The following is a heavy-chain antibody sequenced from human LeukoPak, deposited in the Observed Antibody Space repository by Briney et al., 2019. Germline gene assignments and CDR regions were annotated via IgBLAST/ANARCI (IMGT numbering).Heavy chain of an antibody. Sequence: PGGSLRLSCRASGFSFSRYWMSWVRQAPGKGLEWVANIKEDGSGKNYVDSMKGRFIISRDNAKNSLNLQISSLRAEDTAVYYCAREVLATASAFDYWGQGTLVTVSS. CDR1: GFSFSRYW. CDR3: AREVLATASAFDY. J-gene: IGHJ4*02. D-gene: IGHD4-11*01. V-gene: IGHV3-7*03. CDR2: IKEDGSGK.